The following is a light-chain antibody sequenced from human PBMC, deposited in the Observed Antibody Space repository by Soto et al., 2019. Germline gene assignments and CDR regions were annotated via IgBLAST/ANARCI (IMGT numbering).Light chain of an antibody. Sequence: IVLPQSPGTLSLSPGERATLSCRASQSVSSSYLAWYQQKPGQAPRLLIYGASSRATGIPDRFSGSGSGTDFTLTISRLEPEDFAVYYCQQYGRAPGTFGQGTKVDIK. CDR1: QSVSSSY. CDR2: GAS. CDR3: QQYGRAPGT. J-gene: IGKJ1*01. V-gene: IGKV3-20*01.